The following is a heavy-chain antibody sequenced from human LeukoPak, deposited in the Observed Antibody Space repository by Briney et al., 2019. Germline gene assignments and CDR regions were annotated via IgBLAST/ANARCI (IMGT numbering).Heavy chain of an antibody. CDR2: IYHSGST. CDR3: ARDLAYYDSSGYS. V-gene: IGHV4-38-2*02. Sequence: SETLSLTCTVSGYSISSGYYWGWIRQPPGKGLEWIGSIYHSGSTYYNPSLKSRVTISVDTSKNQFSLKLSSVTAADTAVYYCARDLAYYDSSGYSWGQGTLVTVSS. CDR1: GYSISSGYY. J-gene: IGHJ1*01. D-gene: IGHD3-22*01.